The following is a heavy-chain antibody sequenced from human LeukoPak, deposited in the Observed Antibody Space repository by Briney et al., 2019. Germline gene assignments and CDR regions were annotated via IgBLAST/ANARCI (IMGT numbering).Heavy chain of an antibody. J-gene: IGHJ4*02. CDR1: GFTFSSYG. D-gene: IGHD4-17*01. V-gene: IGHV3-30*18. CDR3: ANAAYGDPFDY. CDR2: ISYDGSNK. Sequence: GRSLRLSCAASGFTFSSYGMHWVRQAPGKGLEWVAVISYDGSNKYYADSVKGRFTISRDNSKNTLYLQMNSLRAEDTAVYYCANAAYGDPFDYWGQGTLVTVSS.